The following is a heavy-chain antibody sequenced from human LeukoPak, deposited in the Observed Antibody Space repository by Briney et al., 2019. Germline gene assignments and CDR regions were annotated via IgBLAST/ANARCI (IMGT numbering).Heavy chain of an antibody. V-gene: IGHV3-30*02. CDR1: GFTFSSYG. CDR3: AKSPERSYEVVVDY. J-gene: IGHJ4*02. D-gene: IGHD1-26*01. CDR2: IRYDGGNK. Sequence: GGSLRLSCAASGFTFSSYGMHWVRQAPGKGLEWVAFIRYDGGNKYYADSVKGRFTISRDNSKNTLYLQMNSLRAEDTAEYYCAKSPERSYEVVVDYWGQGTLVTVSS.